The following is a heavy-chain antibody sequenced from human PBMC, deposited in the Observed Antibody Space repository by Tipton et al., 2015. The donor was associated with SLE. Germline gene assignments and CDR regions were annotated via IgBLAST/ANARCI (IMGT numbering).Heavy chain of an antibody. CDR1: GGSFSGYY. V-gene: IGHV4-34*01. CDR2: INHGGST. J-gene: IGHJ3*02. CDR3: ARDWRRSAFDI. D-gene: IGHD3-3*01. Sequence: TLSLTCTVYGGSFSGYYWSWIRQPPGKGLDWIGEINHGGSTNYDPSLKSRVTISVDTSKNQFSLKVSSVTAADTAVYYCARDWRRSAFDIWGQGTMVTVSS.